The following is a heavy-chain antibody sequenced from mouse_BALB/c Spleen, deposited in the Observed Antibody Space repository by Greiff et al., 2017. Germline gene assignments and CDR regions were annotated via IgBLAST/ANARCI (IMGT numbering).Heavy chain of an antibody. Sequence: EVQVVESGGGLVQPGGSMKLSCVASGFTFSNYWMNWVRQSPEKGLEWVAEIRLKSNNYATHYAESVKGRFTISRDDSKSSVYLQMNNLRAEDTGIYYCRGYDAMDYWGQGTSVTVSS. CDR1: GFTFSNYW. CDR2: IRLKSNNYAT. CDR3: RGYDAMDY. V-gene: IGHV6-6*02. J-gene: IGHJ4*01.